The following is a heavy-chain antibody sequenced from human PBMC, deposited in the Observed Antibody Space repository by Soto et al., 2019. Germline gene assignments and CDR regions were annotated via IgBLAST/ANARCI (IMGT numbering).Heavy chain of an antibody. V-gene: IGHV3-30*18. CDR2: ISYDGSNK. D-gene: IGHD4-17*01. Sequence: QVQLVESGGGVVQPGRSLRLSCAASGFTFSSYGMHWVRQAPGKGLEWVAVISYDGSNKYYADSVKGRFTISRDNSKNTLYLQMNSRRAEDTAVYYCANGPVTRFDYWGQGTLVTVSS. CDR3: ANGPVTRFDY. CDR1: GFTFSSYG. J-gene: IGHJ4*02.